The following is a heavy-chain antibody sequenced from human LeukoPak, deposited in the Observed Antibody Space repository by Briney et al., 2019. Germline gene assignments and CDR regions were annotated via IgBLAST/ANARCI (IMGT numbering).Heavy chain of an antibody. D-gene: IGHD3-3*01. Sequence: ASVKVSCKASGYTFTSYGISWVRQAPGQGLEWMGWISAYNGNTNYAQKLQGRVTMTTDTSTSTAYMELRSLRSDDTAVYYCARDGPKITIFGVVIVTGWFDPWGQGTLVTVSS. CDR1: GYTFTSYG. CDR3: ARDGPKITIFGVVIVTGWFDP. J-gene: IGHJ5*02. V-gene: IGHV1-18*01. CDR2: ISAYNGNT.